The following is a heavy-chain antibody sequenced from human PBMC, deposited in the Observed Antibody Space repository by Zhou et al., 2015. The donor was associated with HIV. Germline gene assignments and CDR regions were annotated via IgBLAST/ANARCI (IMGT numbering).Heavy chain of an antibody. Sequence: QVQLVQSGGEVKQPGASVKVSCKASGYSFTTYGISWVRQVPGRGLEWLGGIIPMSGTTNYARNFQGRVTITADKATSTAYMELNRLRSEDTAVYYCARVGYCSGGSCYSQVDPWGQGTLVTVSS. CDR1: GYSFTTYG. J-gene: IGHJ5*02. D-gene: IGHD2-15*01. CDR2: IIPMSGTT. V-gene: IGHV1-69*06. CDR3: ARVGYCSGGSCYSQVDP.